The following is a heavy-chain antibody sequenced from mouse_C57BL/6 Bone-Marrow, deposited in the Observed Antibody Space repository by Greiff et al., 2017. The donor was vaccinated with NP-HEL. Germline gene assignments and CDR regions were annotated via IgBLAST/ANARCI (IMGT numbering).Heavy chain of an antibody. V-gene: IGHV1-54*01. CDR3: ARVGRYYFDY. CDR2: INPGSGGT. J-gene: IGHJ2*01. CDR1: GYAFTNYL. D-gene: IGHD4-1*01. Sequence: VQLQQSGAELVRPGTSVKVSCKASGYAFTNYLIEWVKQRPGQGLEWIGVINPGSGGTNYNEKFKGKATLIADKSSSTAYMQLSSLTSEDSAVYFCARVGRYYFDYWGQGTTLTVSS.